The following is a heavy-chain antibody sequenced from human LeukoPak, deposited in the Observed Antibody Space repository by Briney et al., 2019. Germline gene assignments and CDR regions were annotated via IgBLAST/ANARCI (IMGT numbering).Heavy chain of an antibody. V-gene: IGHV3-11*01. Sequence: KPGGSLRLSCAASGFKFSDYYMSWIRQAPGEGLEWGSYISSSGSTIYYAESVKGRFTISRDNAKNSVYLQMNSLRAEDTAVYYCASGRYDFWSGYYRDWGQGTLVTVSS. D-gene: IGHD3-3*01. CDR3: ASGRYDFWSGYYRD. CDR1: GFKFSDYY. CDR2: ISSSGSTI. J-gene: IGHJ4*02.